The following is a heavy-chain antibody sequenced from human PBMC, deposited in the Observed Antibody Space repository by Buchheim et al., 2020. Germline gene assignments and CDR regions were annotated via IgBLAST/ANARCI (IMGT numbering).Heavy chain of an antibody. CDR2: IYYSGST. Sequence: QVQLQESGPGLVKPSETLSLTCTVSGGSISSYYWSWIRQPPGKGLEWIGYIYYSGSTNYNPSLKSRVTISVDTSKNQFSLKLSSVTAADTAVYYCARDLREAFVGSGYFDYWGQGTL. D-gene: IGHD2-15*01. J-gene: IGHJ4*02. CDR1: GGSISSYY. V-gene: IGHV4-59*01. CDR3: ARDLREAFVGSGYFDY.